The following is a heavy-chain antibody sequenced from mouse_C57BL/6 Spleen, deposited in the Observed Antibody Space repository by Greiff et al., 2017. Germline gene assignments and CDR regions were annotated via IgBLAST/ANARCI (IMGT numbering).Heavy chain of an antibody. Sequence: EVKLMESGPELVKPGASVKISCKASGYSFTDYNMNWVKQSNGKSLEWIGVINPNYGTTSYNQKFKGKATLTVDQSSSTAYMQLNSLTSEDSAVYYCALITTVVATEDFDYWGQGTTLTVSS. CDR1: GYSFTDYN. V-gene: IGHV1-39*01. J-gene: IGHJ2*01. D-gene: IGHD1-1*01. CDR2: INPNYGTT. CDR3: ALITTVVATEDFDY.